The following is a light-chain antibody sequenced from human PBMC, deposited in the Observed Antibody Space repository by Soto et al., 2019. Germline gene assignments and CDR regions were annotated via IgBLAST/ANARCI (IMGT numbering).Light chain of an antibody. V-gene: IGLV2-8*01. CDR2: EVN. J-gene: IGLJ1*01. Sequence: QSALTPPPSASGSPGQSVAISCTGTSSDVGGYNYVSWYQQHPGKAPKLMIYEVNKRPSGVPDRFSGSKSGNTASLTVSGLQAEDEADYYCSSYACSSNVFGTGTKLTVL. CDR1: SSDVGGYNY. CDR3: SSYACSSNV.